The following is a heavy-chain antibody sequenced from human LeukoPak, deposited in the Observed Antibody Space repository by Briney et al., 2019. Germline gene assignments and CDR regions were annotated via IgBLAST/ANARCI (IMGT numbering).Heavy chain of an antibody. J-gene: IGHJ4*02. D-gene: IGHD6-13*01. V-gene: IGHV3-74*01. CDR1: GFTFSSYW. Sequence: GGSLRLSCAASGFTFSSYWMHWVRQAPGKGLVWVSHINTDGRSTGHADSVKGRFTISRDNAKNTLYLQMNSLRAEDTAVYYCGRPSAAGPYFDYWGQGTLVTVSS. CDR2: INTDGRST. CDR3: GRPSAAGPYFDY.